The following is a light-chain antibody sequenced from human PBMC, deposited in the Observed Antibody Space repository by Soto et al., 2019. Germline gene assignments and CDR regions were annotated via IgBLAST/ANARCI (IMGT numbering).Light chain of an antibody. CDR1: QSIRRQ. J-gene: IGKJ1*01. CDR2: HAS. CDR3: LQYQSYWT. V-gene: IGKV1-5*03. Sequence: DIQMTQSPATLSASVGDRVSLTCRASQSIRRQLAWYQQKPGKAPNLLIYHASNLETAVPSRFIGSGSGTDFTLTISSVQPDVLATYYGLQYQSYWTFGQGTKVEFK.